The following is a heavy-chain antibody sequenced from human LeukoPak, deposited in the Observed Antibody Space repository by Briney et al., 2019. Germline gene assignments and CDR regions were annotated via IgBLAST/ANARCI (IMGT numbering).Heavy chain of an antibody. Sequence: LGGSLRLSCAASGFTFDDYAMHWVRQAPGKGLEWVSGISWNSGSIGYADSVKGRFTISRDNAKNSLYLQMNSLRAEDTALYYCAKDAYYGLEYFDYWGQGTLVTVSS. CDR2: ISWNSGSI. D-gene: IGHD1-26*01. CDR3: AKDAYYGLEYFDY. V-gene: IGHV3-9*01. CDR1: GFTFDDYA. J-gene: IGHJ4*02.